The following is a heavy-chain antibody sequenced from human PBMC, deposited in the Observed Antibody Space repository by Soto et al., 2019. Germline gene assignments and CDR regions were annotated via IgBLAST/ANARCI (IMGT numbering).Heavy chain of an antibody. CDR3: ARGLGYCSSTSCYNWFDP. J-gene: IGHJ5*02. CDR2: INHSGST. CDR1: GGSFSGYY. V-gene: IGHV4-34*01. Sequence: SETLSLTCAVYGGSFSGYYWSWIRQPPGKGLEWIGEINHSGSTNYNPSLKSRVTISVDTSKNQFSLKLSSVTAADTAVYYCARGLGYCSSTSCYNWFDPWGQGTLVTVSS. D-gene: IGHD2-2*01.